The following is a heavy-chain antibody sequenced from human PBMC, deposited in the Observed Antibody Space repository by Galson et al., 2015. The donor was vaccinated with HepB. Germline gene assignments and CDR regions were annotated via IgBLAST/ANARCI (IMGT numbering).Heavy chain of an antibody. J-gene: IGHJ4*02. V-gene: IGHV4-30-4*01. CDR2: VYYRGNT. CDR3: ARVSVGARVFDN. CDR1: DGSISNGDYY. D-gene: IGHD1-26*01. Sequence: TLSLPCTVSDGSISNGDYYWSRIRQPPGKGLEWIGYVYYRGNTYYNPSLKSRVTISIDTSSNQFSLKLSSVTAADSAVYYCARVSVGARVFDNWGQGTLVSASS.